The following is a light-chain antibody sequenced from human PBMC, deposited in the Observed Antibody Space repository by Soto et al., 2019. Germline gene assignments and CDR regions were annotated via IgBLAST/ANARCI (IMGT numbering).Light chain of an antibody. CDR1: SSDVGGYGF. V-gene: IGLV2-14*01. CDR3: SSYTTNSTLVV. CDR2: EVT. Sequence: QSALTQAASVSGSPGQSITISCTGTSSDVGGYGFVSWYQQHPGKAPKLIIYEVTHRPSGVSNRFSGSKSGNTASLTISGLQAEDEADYFCSSYTTNSTLVVFGGGTKLPVL. J-gene: IGLJ2*01.